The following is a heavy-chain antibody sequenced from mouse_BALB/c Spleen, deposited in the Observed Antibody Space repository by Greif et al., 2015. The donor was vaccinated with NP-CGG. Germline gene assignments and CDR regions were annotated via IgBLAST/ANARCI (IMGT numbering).Heavy chain of an antibody. V-gene: IGHV3-6*02. CDR3: ARDGGYYVPWCAY. Sequence: EVQLQESGPGLVKPSQSLSLTCSVTGYSITSGYYWNWIRQFPGNKLEWMGYISYDGSNNYNPSLKNRISITRDTSKNQFFLKLNCVTTEDTATYYCARDGGYYVPWCAYWGQGTLVTVSA. CDR2: ISYDGSN. J-gene: IGHJ3*01. D-gene: IGHD2-3*01. CDR1: GYSITSGYY.